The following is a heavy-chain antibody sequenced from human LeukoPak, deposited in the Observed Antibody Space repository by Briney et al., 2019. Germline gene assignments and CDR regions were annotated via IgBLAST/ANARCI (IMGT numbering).Heavy chain of an antibody. CDR2: LYRGDST. D-gene: IGHD2-15*01. Sequence: TGGSLRLSCAASGFTFSSYAMYWVRQAPGKGLEWVSFLYRGDSTYYAESVRGRFTISRDNSKNTLYLLMNSLIPEDTAVYYCAREVVSTPSYFDSWGQGTLVTVSS. CDR3: AREVVSTPSYFDS. CDR1: GFTFSSYA. V-gene: IGHV3-53*01. J-gene: IGHJ4*02.